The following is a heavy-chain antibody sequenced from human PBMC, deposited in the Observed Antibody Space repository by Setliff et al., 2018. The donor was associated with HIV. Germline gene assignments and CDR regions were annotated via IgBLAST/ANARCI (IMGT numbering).Heavy chain of an antibody. CDR3: TTPLDSSGYFGSDYFDY. J-gene: IGHJ4*02. CDR2: VDPKNGGT. CDR1: GYTFTDYY. D-gene: IGHD3-22*01. V-gene: IGHV1-69-2*01. Sequence: ASVKVSCKASGYTFTDYYMHWVQQAPGKGLEWMGRVDPKNGGTIYAEKLRGRVTIIADTSTDTAYMELSSLRSEDTAVYYCTTPLDSSGYFGSDYFDYWGQGALVTVSS.